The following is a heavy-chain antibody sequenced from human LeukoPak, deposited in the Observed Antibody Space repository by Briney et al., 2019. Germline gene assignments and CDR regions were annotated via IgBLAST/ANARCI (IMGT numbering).Heavy chain of an antibody. J-gene: IGHJ6*02. Sequence: GASVKVSCKASGYTFTSYGISWVRQAPGQGLEWMGWISAYNGNTNYAQKLQGRVTMTTDTSTSTAYMELRSLRSDDTAVYYCARDGNSGYDVYYYYYGMDVWGQGTTVTVSS. V-gene: IGHV1-18*01. CDR3: ARDGNSGYDVYYYYYGMDV. CDR2: ISAYNGNT. D-gene: IGHD5-12*01. CDR1: GYTFTSYG.